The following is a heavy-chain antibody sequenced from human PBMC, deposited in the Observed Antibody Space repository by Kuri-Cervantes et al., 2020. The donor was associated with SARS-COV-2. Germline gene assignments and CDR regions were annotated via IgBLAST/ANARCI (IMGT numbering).Heavy chain of an antibody. Sequence: SVKVSCKASGGTFSSYAISWVRQAPGQGLEWMGRIIPIFGTANYAQKFQGRVTITADESTSTAYMELSSLRSEDTAVYYCASGPRTGESSLYYYMDVWGKGTTVTVSS. CDR3: ASGPRTGESSLYYYMDV. J-gene: IGHJ6*03. V-gene: IGHV1-69*13. D-gene: IGHD7-27*01. CDR1: GGTFSSYA. CDR2: IIPIFGTA.